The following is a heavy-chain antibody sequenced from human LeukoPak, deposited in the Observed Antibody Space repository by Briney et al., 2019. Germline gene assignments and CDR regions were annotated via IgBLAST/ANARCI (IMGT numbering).Heavy chain of an antibody. CDR1: GFTLSSYG. V-gene: IGHV3-33*01. J-gene: IGHJ4*02. CDR2: IWYDGTNR. CDR3: ARAIGYCSGGSCYGVY. Sequence: GGSLRLSCAASGFTLSSYGIHWVRQAPGKGLEWVAVIWYDGTNRYYVDSVRGRFTISRDNSKNTLYLQMNSLRAEDTAVYYCARAIGYCSGGSCYGVYWGQGTLVTVSS. D-gene: IGHD2-15*01.